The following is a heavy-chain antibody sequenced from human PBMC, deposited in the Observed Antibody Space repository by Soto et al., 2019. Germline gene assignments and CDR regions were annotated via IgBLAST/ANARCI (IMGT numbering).Heavy chain of an antibody. CDR2: ISSSGSTI. D-gene: IGHD6-13*01. V-gene: IGHV3-11*01. CDR1: GFTFSDYY. CDR3: AGGAAVYSSSWHLSDY. Sequence: QVQLVESGGGLVKPGGSLRLSCAASGFTFSDYYMSWIRQAPGKGLEWVSYISSSGSTIYYADSVKGRFTISSDNAKNSLYLQMNSLRAEDTAVYYCAGGAAVYSSSWHLSDYWGQGTLVTVSS. J-gene: IGHJ4*02.